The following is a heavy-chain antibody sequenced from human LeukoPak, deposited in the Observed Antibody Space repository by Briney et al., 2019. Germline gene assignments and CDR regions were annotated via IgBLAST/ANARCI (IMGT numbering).Heavy chain of an antibody. CDR1: GFTFSSYA. D-gene: IGHD6-13*01. CDR2: ISYDGSNK. V-gene: IGHV3-30*04. J-gene: IGHJ5*02. Sequence: GRSLRLSCAASGFTFSSYAMHWVRQAPGKGLEWVAVISYDGSNKYCADSVKGRFTISRDNSKNTLYLQMNSLRAEDTAVYYCASRAAAGNWFDPWGQGTLVTVSS. CDR3: ASRAAAGNWFDP.